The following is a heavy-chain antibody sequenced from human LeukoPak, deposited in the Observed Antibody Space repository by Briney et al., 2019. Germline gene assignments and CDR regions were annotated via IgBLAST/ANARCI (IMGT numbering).Heavy chain of an antibody. CDR1: GYTFTGYY. CDR3: ARYYYDSSGYPTYAFDI. J-gene: IGHJ3*02. CDR2: INPNSGNT. Sequence: ASVKVSCKASGYTFTGYYMHWVRQAPGQGLEWMGWINPNSGNTGYAQKFQGRVTITRNTSISTAYMELSSLRSEDTAVYYCARYYYDSSGYPTYAFDIWGQGTMVTVSS. D-gene: IGHD3-22*01. V-gene: IGHV1-8*03.